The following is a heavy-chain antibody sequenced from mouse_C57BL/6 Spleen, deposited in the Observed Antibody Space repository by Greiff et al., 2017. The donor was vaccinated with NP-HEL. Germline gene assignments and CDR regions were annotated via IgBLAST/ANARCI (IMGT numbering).Heavy chain of an antibody. CDR2: IYPGSGST. D-gene: IGHD2-4*01. J-gene: IGHJ4*01. V-gene: IGHV1-55*01. CDR1: GYTFTSYW. Sequence: QVQLKQPGAELVKPGASVKMSCKASGYTFTSYWITWVKQRPGQGLEWIGDIYPGSGSTNYNEKFKSKATLTVDTSSSTAYMQLSSLTSEDSAVYYCARFDSVYAMDYWGQGTSVTVSS. CDR3: ARFDSVYAMDY.